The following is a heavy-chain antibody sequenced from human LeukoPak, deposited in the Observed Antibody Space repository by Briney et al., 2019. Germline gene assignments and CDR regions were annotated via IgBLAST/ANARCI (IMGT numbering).Heavy chain of an antibody. D-gene: IGHD1-14*01. V-gene: IGHV3-15*01. CDR1: GFTFSNAW. CDR3: TTEAPDEVGDFDY. Sequence: GGSLRLSCAASGFTFSNAWMSWVRQAPGKGLEWVGRIKSKTDGGTTDYAAPVKGRFTISRDDSKNTLYLQMNSLKTEDTAVYYCTTEAPDEVGDFDYWGQGTLVTVSS. CDR2: IKSKTDGGTT. J-gene: IGHJ4*02.